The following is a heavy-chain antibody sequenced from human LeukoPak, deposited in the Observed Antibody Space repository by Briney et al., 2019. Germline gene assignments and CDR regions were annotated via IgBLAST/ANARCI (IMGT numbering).Heavy chain of an antibody. J-gene: IGHJ4*02. Sequence: PGGSLRLSCAASGFTFSSYAMSWVRQAPGRGLEWASAISGSGGSTYYADSVKGRFTISRDNSKNTLYLQMNSLRAEDTAVYYCANYYGSGSFFDYWGQGTLVTVSS. D-gene: IGHD3-10*01. CDR2: ISGSGGST. CDR1: GFTFSSYA. V-gene: IGHV3-23*01. CDR3: ANYYGSGSFFDY.